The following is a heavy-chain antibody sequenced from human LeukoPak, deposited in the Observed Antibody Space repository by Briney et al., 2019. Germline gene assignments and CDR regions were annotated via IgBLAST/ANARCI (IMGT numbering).Heavy chain of an antibody. D-gene: IGHD6-19*01. CDR3: ARGIAVASLDY. CDR2: ISAYNVNT. J-gene: IGHJ4*02. Sequence: ASVKVSCKASGYTFISYGISWVGQAPGQGREWVGWISAYNVNTNYAQKLQGRVTMTTDTSTSTAYMELSSLRSDDTAVYYCARGIAVASLDYWGQGTLVTVSS. V-gene: IGHV1-18*01. CDR1: GYTFISYG.